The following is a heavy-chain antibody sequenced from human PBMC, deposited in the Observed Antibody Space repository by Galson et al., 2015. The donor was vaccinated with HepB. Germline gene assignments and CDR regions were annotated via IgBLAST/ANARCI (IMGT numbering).Heavy chain of an antibody. Sequence: SLRLSCAASGFTFSSYAMSWVRQAPGKGLEWVSAISGSGGSTYYVDSVKGRFTISRDNSKNTLYLQMKSLRAEDTAVYYCVKVSMVTPAVFFDYYGMDVWGQGTTVTVSS. CDR3: VKVSMVTPAVFFDYYGMDV. CDR2: ISGSGGST. CDR1: GFTFSSYA. J-gene: IGHJ6*02. D-gene: IGHD5-18*01. V-gene: IGHV3-23*01.